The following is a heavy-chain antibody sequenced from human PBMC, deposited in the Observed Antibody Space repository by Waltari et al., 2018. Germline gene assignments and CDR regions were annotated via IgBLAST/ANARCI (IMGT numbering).Heavy chain of an antibody. D-gene: IGHD5-12*01. J-gene: IGHJ4*02. Sequence: QVPLQESGPGPVKPSQTLTLTCNVSGGSISRPYYWSWIRQSPGKGLEWIGYVYQSGSTLYNPTLNNRVTMSVDRSKNQFSLRLTSLTAADTAVYFCARGGGGYGKYYFDLWGQGTLVTVSS. CDR2: VYQSGST. V-gene: IGHV4-30-4*01. CDR1: GGSISRPYY. CDR3: ARGGGGYGKYYFDL.